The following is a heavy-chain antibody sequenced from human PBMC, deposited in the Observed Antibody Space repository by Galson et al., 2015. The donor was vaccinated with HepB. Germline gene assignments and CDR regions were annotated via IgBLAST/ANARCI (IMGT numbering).Heavy chain of an antibody. D-gene: IGHD6-19*01. CDR3: TTYSSGWYTGSDY. Sequence: SLRLSCAASGFTFSNAWMSWVRQAPGKGLEWVGRIKSKTGGGTTDYAAPVKGRFTISRDDSKNTLYLQMNSLKTEDTAVYYCTTYSSGWYTGSDYWGQGTLVTVSS. CDR2: IKSKTGGGTT. CDR1: GFTFSNAW. V-gene: IGHV3-15*01. J-gene: IGHJ4*02.